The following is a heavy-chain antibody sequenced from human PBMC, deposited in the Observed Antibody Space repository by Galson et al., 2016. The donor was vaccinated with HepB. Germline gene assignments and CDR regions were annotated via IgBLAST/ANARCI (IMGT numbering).Heavy chain of an antibody. V-gene: IGHV3-13*01. CDR3: ARDSDIYGYGYFDL. D-gene: IGHD5-18*01. CDR2: FGHDGDT. J-gene: IGHJ2*01. CDR1: GFTLSTSD. Sequence: SLRLSCAASGFTLSTSDMHWVRQVTGKGLEWVSAFGHDGDTYYAGSVKGRFTVSSENAKNSFYLQMNSLRAEDTAVYYCARDSDIYGYGYFDLWGRGTLVTVSS.